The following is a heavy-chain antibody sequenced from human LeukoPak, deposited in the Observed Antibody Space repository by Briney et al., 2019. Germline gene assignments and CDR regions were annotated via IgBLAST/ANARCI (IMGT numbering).Heavy chain of an antibody. D-gene: IGHD6-13*01. V-gene: IGHV3-30*02. CDR2: IRYDGSNK. Sequence: GSLRLSCAASGFTFSSYGMHWVRQAPGKGLEWVAFIRYDGSNKYYADSVKGRFTISKDNSKNTLYLQMNSLRAEDTAVYYCAKVLTIAAAGTDWFDPWGQGTLVTVSS. CDR3: AKVLTIAAAGTDWFDP. J-gene: IGHJ5*02. CDR1: GFTFSSYG.